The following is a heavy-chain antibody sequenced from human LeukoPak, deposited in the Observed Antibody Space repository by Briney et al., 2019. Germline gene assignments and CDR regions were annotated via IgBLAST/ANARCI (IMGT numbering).Heavy chain of an antibody. Sequence: GGSLRLSCAASGFTFSIYSMNWVRQAPGKGLEWVSVVSSSSNTIYYADSVKGRFTISRDNSKNTLYLQMSSLRAEDTAVYYCANHGSGTHYHYFDYWGQGTLVTVSS. CDR2: VSSSSNTI. CDR3: ANHGSGTHYHYFDY. V-gene: IGHV3-48*01. CDR1: GFTFSIYS. J-gene: IGHJ4*02. D-gene: IGHD3-10*01.